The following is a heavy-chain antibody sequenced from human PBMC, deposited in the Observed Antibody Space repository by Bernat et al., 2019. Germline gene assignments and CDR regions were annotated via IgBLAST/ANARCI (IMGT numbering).Heavy chain of an antibody. V-gene: IGHV3-73*01. J-gene: IGHJ6*02. CDR3: TRRQSRGGNSVRVNYYGMDV. Sequence: EVQLVESGGGLVQPGGSLKLSCAASGFTFSGSAMHWVRQASGKGLEWVGRIRSKANSYATAYAASVKGRFTISRDDSKNTAYLQMNSLKTEDTAVYYCTRRQSRGGNSVRVNYYGMDVWGQGTTVTVSS. D-gene: IGHD4-23*01. CDR1: GFTFSGSA. CDR2: IRSKANSYAT.